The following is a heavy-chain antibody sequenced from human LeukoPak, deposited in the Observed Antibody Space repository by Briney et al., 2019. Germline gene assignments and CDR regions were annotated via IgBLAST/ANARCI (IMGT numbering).Heavy chain of an antibody. CDR3: ARESRVVIDY. CDR1: GFTFSSYA. Sequence: PGGSLRLSCAASGFTFSSYAMHWVRQAPGKGLEWVAVISYDGSNKYYADSVKGRFTISRDNSKNTLYLQMNSLRAEDTAVYYCARESRVVIDYWGQGTLVTVSS. CDR2: ISYDGSNK. D-gene: IGHD6-6*01. V-gene: IGHV3-30*04. J-gene: IGHJ4*02.